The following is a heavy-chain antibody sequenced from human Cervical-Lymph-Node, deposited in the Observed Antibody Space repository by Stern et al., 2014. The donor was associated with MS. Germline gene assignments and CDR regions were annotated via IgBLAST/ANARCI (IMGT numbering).Heavy chain of an antibody. V-gene: IGHV4-59*01. CDR1: GGSISSYY. J-gene: IGHJ5*02. CDR2: IYYSGST. D-gene: IGHD1-26*01. CDR3: ARALVGATTGDWFDP. Sequence: QVQLQESGPGLVKPSETLSLTCTVSGGSISSYYWSWIRQPPGKGLEWIGYIYYSGSTNYNPSLKSRVTISVDTSKNQFSLKLSSVTAADTAVYYCARALVGATTGDWFDPWGQGTLVTVSS.